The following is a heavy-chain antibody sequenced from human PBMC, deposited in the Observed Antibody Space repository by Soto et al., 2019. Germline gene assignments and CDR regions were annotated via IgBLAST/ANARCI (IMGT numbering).Heavy chain of an antibody. J-gene: IGHJ5*02. V-gene: IGHV1-69*08. CDR2: IIPILGIA. Sequence: QVQLVQSGAEVKKPGSSVKVSCKASGGTFSSYTMSWVRQAPGQGLEWMGRIIPILGIANYAQKFQGRVTITADKSTSTAYMELSSLRSEDTAVYYCARDTKKGGSGGNNWFDPWGQGTLVTVSS. CDR1: GGTFSSYT. CDR3: ARDTKKGGSGGNNWFDP. D-gene: IGHD2-15*01.